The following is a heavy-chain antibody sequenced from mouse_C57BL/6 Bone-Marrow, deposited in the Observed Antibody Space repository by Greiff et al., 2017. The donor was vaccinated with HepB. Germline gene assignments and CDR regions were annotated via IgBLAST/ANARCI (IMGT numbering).Heavy chain of an antibody. CDR1: GYTFTDYE. Sequence: QVQLKESGAELVRPGASVTLSCKASGYTFTDYEMHWVKQTPVHGLEWIGAIDPETGGTAYNQKFKGKAILTADKSSSTAYMELRSLTSEDSAVYYCTRAAQASAMDYWGQGTSVTVSS. CDR3: TRAAQASAMDY. J-gene: IGHJ4*01. V-gene: IGHV1-15*01. CDR2: IDPETGGT. D-gene: IGHD3-2*02.